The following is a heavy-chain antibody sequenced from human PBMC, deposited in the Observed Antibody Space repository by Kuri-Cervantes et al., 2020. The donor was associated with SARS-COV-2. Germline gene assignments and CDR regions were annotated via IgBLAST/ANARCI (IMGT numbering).Heavy chain of an antibody. V-gene: IGHV4-59*01. CDR1: GGSLNNYY. CDR3: ARGEGYCSGGSCYSSWYFDL. J-gene: IGHJ2*01. CDR2: IYYIGST. Sequence: GSLRLSCTASGGSLNNYYWSWIRQPPGKGLEWIGYIYYIGSTNYNPSLKSRVTISLDTSKNQFALKLTSVTAADTAVYYCARGEGYCSGGSCYSSWYFDLWGRGTLVTVSS. D-gene: IGHD2-15*01.